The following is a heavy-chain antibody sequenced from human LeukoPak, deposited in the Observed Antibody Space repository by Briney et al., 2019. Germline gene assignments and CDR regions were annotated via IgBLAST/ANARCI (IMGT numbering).Heavy chain of an antibody. D-gene: IGHD3-22*01. CDR3: ARDEAKTYYYDSSAAGDAFDI. J-gene: IGHJ3*02. Sequence: ASVKVSCKASGYTFTSYGISWVRQAPGQGLEWMGWISAYNGNTNYAQKLQGRVTMTTGTSTNTAYMELRSLRSDDTAVYYCARDEAKTYYYDSSAAGDAFDIWGQGTMVTVSS. CDR2: ISAYNGNT. V-gene: IGHV1-18*01. CDR1: GYTFTSYG.